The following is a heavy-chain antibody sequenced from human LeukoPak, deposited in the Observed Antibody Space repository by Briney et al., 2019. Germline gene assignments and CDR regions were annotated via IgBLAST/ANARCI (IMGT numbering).Heavy chain of an antibody. D-gene: IGHD6-13*01. J-gene: IGHJ4*02. CDR1: GFTFSTFG. Sequence: GGSLRLSCAASGFTFSTFGMSWVRQAPGRGLEWVSGILPSGGNTYYADSVKGRLTISRDNSNETLYLHMDSLRADDTAVYYCAKRAAAGAGPYFFDSWGQGTLVTVSS. CDR3: AKRAAAGAGPYFFDS. V-gene: IGHV3-23*01. CDR2: ILPSGGNT.